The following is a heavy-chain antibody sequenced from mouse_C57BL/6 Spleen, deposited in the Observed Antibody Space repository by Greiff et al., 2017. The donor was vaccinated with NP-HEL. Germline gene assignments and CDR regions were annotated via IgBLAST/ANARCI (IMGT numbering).Heavy chain of an antibody. CDR3: ARGGIYYYGSSRFWFAY. V-gene: IGHV1-80*01. Sequence: QVQLQQSGAELVKPGASVKISCKASGYAFSSYWMNWVKQRPGKGLEWIGQIYPGDGDTNYNGKFKGKATLTADKSSSTAYMQLSSLTSEDSAVYFCARGGIYYYGSSRFWFAYWGQGTLVTVSA. J-gene: IGHJ3*01. CDR1: GYAFSSYW. D-gene: IGHD1-1*01. CDR2: IYPGDGDT.